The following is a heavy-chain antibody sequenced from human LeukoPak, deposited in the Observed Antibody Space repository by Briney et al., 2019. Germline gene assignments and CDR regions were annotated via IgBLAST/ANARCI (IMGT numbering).Heavy chain of an antibody. V-gene: IGHV4-34*01. CDR3: ARHGYSSSWYDY. Sequence: SETLSLTCAVYGGSFSGYYWSWIRQPPGKGLEWIGEINHSGSTNYNPSLKGRVTISVDTSKNQFSLKLSSVTAADTAVYYCARHGYSSSWYDYWGQGTLVTVSS. CDR1: GGSFSGYY. D-gene: IGHD6-13*01. CDR2: INHSGST. J-gene: IGHJ4*02.